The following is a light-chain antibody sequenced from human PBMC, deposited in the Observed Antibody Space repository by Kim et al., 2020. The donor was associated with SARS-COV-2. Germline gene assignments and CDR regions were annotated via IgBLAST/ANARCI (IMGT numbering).Light chain of an antibody. CDR3: QVWDSSSYHVV. CDR1: NIGSKN. Sequence: SYELTQPPSVSVAPGKPARIPCGGNNIGSKNVHWYQQKPGQAPVLVIFYDSDRPSGIPERFSGSNSGNTSTLTINRVEAGDEAAYYCQVWDSSSYHVVFG. CDR2: YDS. V-gene: IGLV3-21*04. J-gene: IGLJ2*01.